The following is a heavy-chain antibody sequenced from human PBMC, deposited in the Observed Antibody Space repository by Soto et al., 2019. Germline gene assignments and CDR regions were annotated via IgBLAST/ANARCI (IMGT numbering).Heavy chain of an antibody. V-gene: IGHV4-39*01. CDR2: VYYTGTT. CDR1: NFSVLTSIYY. Sequence: SETLSLTCTVSNFSVLTSIYYWAWIRQPPGRGLEWVGTVYYTGTTYYNPSLQSRVTISIDTSKNQFSLNLNSVTATDTAVYYCARNWNLALVPAAYFDSWGQGTLVTVSS. J-gene: IGHJ4*02. D-gene: IGHD2-2*01. CDR3: ARNWNLALVPAAYFDS.